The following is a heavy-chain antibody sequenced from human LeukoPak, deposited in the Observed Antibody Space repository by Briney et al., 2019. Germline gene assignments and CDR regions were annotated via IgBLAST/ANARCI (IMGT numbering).Heavy chain of an antibody. Sequence: ASVKVSCKASGYTFTNYYIHWVRQAPGQGLECMGIINPSGGSTSYAQKFQGRVTMTRDMSTSTVYMELSSLRSEDTAVYYCARGRNYYDSSRYYYEGDAFDIWGQGTMVTVSS. CDR2: INPSGGST. CDR1: GYTFTNYY. D-gene: IGHD3-22*01. V-gene: IGHV1-46*01. J-gene: IGHJ3*02. CDR3: ARGRNYYDSSRYYYEGDAFDI.